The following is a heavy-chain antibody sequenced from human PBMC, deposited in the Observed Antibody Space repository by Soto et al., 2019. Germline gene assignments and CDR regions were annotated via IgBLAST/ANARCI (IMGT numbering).Heavy chain of an antibody. CDR3: AKALGELSPESYDY. V-gene: IGHV3-30*18. D-gene: IGHD3-16*02. CDR1: GFTFSSYA. CDR2: ISYDGSDK. Sequence: QVQLVESGGGVVQPGRSLRLSCAASGFTFSSYAMHWVRQAPGKGLEWVAVISYDGSDKYYADSVKGRFTISRDNSKNSLNLPMNRLRADDTAVYYCAKALGELSPESYDYWGQGTLITVSS. J-gene: IGHJ4*02.